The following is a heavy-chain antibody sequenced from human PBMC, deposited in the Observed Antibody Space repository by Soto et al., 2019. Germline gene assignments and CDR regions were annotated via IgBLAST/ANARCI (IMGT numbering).Heavy chain of an antibody. CDR3: ARDLMITFGGVIAQYNWFDP. J-gene: IGHJ5*02. V-gene: IGHV1-46*03. D-gene: IGHD3-16*02. CDR1: GYTFTSYY. Sequence: GASVKVSCKASGYTFTSYYMHWVRQAPGQGLEWMGIINPSGGSTSYAQKFQGRVTMTRDTSTSTVYMELSSLRSEDTAVYYCARDLMITFGGVIAQYNWFDPWGQGTLVTVSS. CDR2: INPSGGST.